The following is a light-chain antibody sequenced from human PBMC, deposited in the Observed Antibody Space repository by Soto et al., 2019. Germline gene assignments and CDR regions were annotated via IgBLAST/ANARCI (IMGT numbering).Light chain of an antibody. Sequence: IVLTQSPATLSLSPGEGATLSCRASQSVSSYLAWYQHKPDQAPRLLIYDASNRATGIPARFSGSGSGTDFTLNISSLEPEDFAVYYCQQSNKWPRTFGQGTKVEIK. CDR1: QSVSSY. V-gene: IGKV3-11*01. J-gene: IGKJ1*01. CDR3: QQSNKWPRT. CDR2: DAS.